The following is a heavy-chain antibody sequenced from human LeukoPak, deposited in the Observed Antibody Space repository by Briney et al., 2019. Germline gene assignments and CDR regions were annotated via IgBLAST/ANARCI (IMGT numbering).Heavy chain of an antibody. CDR1: GYSFTSYW. Sequence: GESLKISCKGSGYSFTSYWISWGRQMPGKGLEWMGRIDPSDSYTNYSPSFQGHVTISAEKPISTAYLQWSSLKASDPAMYYCARHAGDAAFDIWGQGPMVTVSS. D-gene: IGHD3-16*01. CDR2: IDPSDSYT. J-gene: IGHJ3*02. V-gene: IGHV5-10-1*01. CDR3: ARHAGDAAFDI.